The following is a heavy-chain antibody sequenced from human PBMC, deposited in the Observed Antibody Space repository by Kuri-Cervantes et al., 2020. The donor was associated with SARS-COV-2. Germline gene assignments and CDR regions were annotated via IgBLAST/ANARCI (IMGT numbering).Heavy chain of an antibody. CDR2: IYYTGST. CDR1: GGSITSADYY. CDR3: AREYWGPGYYYMDV. Sequence: SETLSLTCTVSGGSITSADYYWSWIRQPPGKGLEWIGLIYYTGSTYYIPSLKSRLSISLDTSKNQFSLKLSSVTAADTAVYYCAREYWGPGYYYMDVWGKGTTVTVSS. D-gene: IGHD3-16*01. V-gene: IGHV4-30-4*08. J-gene: IGHJ6*03.